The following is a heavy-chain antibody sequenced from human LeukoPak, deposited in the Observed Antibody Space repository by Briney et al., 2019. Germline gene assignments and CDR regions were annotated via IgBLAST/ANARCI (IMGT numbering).Heavy chain of an antibody. CDR2: INPNSGGT. V-gene: IGHV1-2*02. CDR1: GYTSTGYY. D-gene: IGHD3-22*01. Sequence: ASVKVSCKASGYTSTGYYMHWVRQAPGQGLEWMGWINPNSGGTNYAQKFQGRVTMTRDTSISTAYMELSRLRSDDTAVYYCASPYYYDSSGYYYLDYWGQGTLVTVSS. J-gene: IGHJ4*02. CDR3: ASPYYYDSSGYYYLDY.